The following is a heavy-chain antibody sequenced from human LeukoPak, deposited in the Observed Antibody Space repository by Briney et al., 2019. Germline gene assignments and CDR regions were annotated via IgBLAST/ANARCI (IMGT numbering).Heavy chain of an antibody. D-gene: IGHD4-23*01. Sequence: PGGSLRLSCAASGSTFSSYEMHWVRQAPGKGLEWVPYISSSGTTIYYADSVKGRFTISRDNAKNSLYLQMNSLRAEDTAVYYCARDYGGSSPFDYWGQGTLVTVSS. CDR2: ISSSGTTI. CDR1: GSTFSSYE. CDR3: ARDYGGSSPFDY. J-gene: IGHJ4*02. V-gene: IGHV3-48*03.